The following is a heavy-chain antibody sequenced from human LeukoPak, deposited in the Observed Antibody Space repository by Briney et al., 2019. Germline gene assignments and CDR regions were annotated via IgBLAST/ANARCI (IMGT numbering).Heavy chain of an antibody. CDR1: GASIGSYY. CDR2: IYYSGST. Sequence: PSETLSLTCTVSGASIGSYYWSWIRQPPGKGLEWIGYIYYSGSTNYNPSLKSRVTISVDTSENQFSLRLSSVTAADTAVYYCARHRYYYDSSGYYYQPWGQGTLVTVSS. D-gene: IGHD3-22*01. J-gene: IGHJ5*02. CDR3: ARHRYYYDSSGYYYQP. V-gene: IGHV4-59*01.